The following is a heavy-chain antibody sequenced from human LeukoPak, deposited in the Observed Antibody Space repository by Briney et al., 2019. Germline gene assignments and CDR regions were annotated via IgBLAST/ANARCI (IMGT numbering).Heavy chain of an antibody. V-gene: IGHV3-66*02. Sequence: PGGSLRLSCAASGFTVSSNYMNWVRQAPGKGLEWVSVINSGGNAYYADSVKGRFTISRDNSKNTLYLQMNSLRAEDTAVYYCARGGLAYCGGDCYSGFDYWGQGTLVTVSS. J-gene: IGHJ4*02. CDR3: ARGGLAYCGGDCYSGFDY. CDR2: INSGGNA. CDR1: GFTVSSNY. D-gene: IGHD2-21*02.